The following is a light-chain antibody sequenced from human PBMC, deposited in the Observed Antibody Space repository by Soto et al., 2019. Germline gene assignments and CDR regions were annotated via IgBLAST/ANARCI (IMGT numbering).Light chain of an antibody. CDR3: QQYIGYWT. V-gene: IGKV1-5*03. J-gene: IGKJ1*01. CDR2: EAS. Sequence: DIQMTQSTSTLSASVGDRVTITCRASQSISDSLAWYQQKPGKAPKLLIYEASSLKSGVPSRFSGSKSGTEYTLTISSLQPDDFATYYCQQYIGYWTFGQGTKVEIK. CDR1: QSISDS.